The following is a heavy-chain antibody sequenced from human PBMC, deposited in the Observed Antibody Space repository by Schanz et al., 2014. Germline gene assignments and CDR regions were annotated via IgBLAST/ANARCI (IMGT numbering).Heavy chain of an antibody. CDR1: GYTFTSDS. CDR3: AKDGRLPYYGTGSDCDY. D-gene: IGHD3-22*01. V-gene: IGHV1-46*01. CDR2: INPSGGST. J-gene: IGHJ4*02. Sequence: QVQLVQSGAEVKKPGASVKVSCKASGYTFTSDSMHWVRQAPGQGLEWMGMINPSGGSTTYAQKFQGRVTMTRDTSTSTVYMELSSLRSEDTAVYYCAKDGRLPYYGTGSDCDYWGQGTLVAVSS.